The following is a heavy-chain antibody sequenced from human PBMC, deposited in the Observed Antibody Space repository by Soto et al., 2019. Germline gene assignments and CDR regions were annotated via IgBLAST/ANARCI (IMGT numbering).Heavy chain of an antibody. Sequence: GGSLRLSCAASGLTFDDYAMHWVRQVPGKGLEWVSGINWNSGSIGYGDSVKGRFAISRDNAKNSLHLQMNSLSAEDTAFYYCVKDESINWYSGHFRHWGQGTLVTVSS. CDR1: GLTFDDYA. J-gene: IGHJ1*01. CDR2: INWNSGSI. CDR3: VKDESINWYSGHFRH. V-gene: IGHV3-9*01. D-gene: IGHD6-13*01.